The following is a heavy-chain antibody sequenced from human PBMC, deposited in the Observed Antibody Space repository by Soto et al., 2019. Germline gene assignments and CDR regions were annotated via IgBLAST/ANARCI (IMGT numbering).Heavy chain of an antibody. D-gene: IGHD1-7*01. CDR2: SSATGAGT. J-gene: IGHJ4*02. Sequence: EVQLLESGGGLVQPGGSLRLSCAASGFTFSSYGMTWVRQAPGKGLEWVSFSSATGAGTYYADSVKGRFTISRDNSKNTLYLQMTSVRADDTAVDYCAKDRRAGGNYGFYSDFWGQGALVIVSS. V-gene: IGHV3-23*01. CDR1: GFTFSSYG. CDR3: AKDRRAGGNYGFYSDF.